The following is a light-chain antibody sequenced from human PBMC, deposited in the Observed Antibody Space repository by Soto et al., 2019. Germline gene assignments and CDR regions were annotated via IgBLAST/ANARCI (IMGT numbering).Light chain of an antibody. CDR2: KVS. CDR1: QSLAYSDGNTY. V-gene: IGKV2-30*01. J-gene: IGKJ2*01. CDR3: MQGTPWPPYT. Sequence: DFVMTQSPLSLPVTLGQPASISCRSSQSLAYSDGNTYLNWFQQRPGQSPRRLIYKVSNRDSGVPDRFSGSGSATDFTLKISRVEAEDVGVYYCMQGTPWPPYTFGQGTKLEIK.